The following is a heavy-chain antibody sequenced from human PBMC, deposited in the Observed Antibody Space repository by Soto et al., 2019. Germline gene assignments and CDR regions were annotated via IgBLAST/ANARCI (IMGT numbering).Heavy chain of an antibody. CDR3: ARGTERRSLAWLSVDKWFDP. CDR1: GYTFTSYD. D-gene: IGHD3-3*01. J-gene: IGHJ5*02. Sequence: ASVKVSCKASGYTFTSYDINWVRQATGQGLEWMGWMNPNSGNTGYAQKFQGRVTMTRNTSISTAYMELSSLRSEDTAVYYCARGTERRSLAWLSVDKWFDPWGQGTLVTVSS. CDR2: MNPNSGNT. V-gene: IGHV1-8*01.